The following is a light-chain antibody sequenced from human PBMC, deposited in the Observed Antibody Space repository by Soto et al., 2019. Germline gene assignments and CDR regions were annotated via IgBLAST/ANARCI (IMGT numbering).Light chain of an antibody. CDR1: ITDVGSSNY. CDR2: DVS. Sequence: QSVLTQPASVSGSPGQSITISCTGTITDVGSSNYVSWYKQHPGKAHKLMIYDVSNRPSGVSNRFSGSKSGNTASLTISGLQAEDEADYYCSSYTTTSTWVFGGGTKLTVL. V-gene: IGLV2-14*01. CDR3: SSYTTTSTWV. J-gene: IGLJ2*01.